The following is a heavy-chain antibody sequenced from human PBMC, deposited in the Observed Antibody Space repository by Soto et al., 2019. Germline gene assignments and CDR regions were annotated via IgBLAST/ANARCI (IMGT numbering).Heavy chain of an antibody. Sequence: SVKVSCKASGGTFSSYTISWVRQAPGQGLEWMGRIIPILGIANYAQKFQGRVTITADKSTSTAYMELSSLRSEDTAVYYCAGDDCPNGVCYTPRDAFDIWGQGTMVTV. D-gene: IGHD2-8*01. J-gene: IGHJ3*02. CDR2: IIPILGIA. CDR3: AGDDCPNGVCYTPRDAFDI. V-gene: IGHV1-69*04. CDR1: GGTFSSYT.